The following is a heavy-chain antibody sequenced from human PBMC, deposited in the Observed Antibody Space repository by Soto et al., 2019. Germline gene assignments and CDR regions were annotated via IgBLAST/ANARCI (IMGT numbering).Heavy chain of an antibody. CDR2: IYYSGST. CDR3: ARDPGPRLRHFDPYNYYGMDV. Sequence: PSETLSLSCTVSGGSISSYYWSWIRQPPGKGLEWIGYIYYSGSTNYNPSLKSRVTISVDTSKNQFSLKLSSVTAADTAVYYCARDPGPRLRHFDPYNYYGMDVWGQGTTVT. J-gene: IGHJ6*02. V-gene: IGHV4-59*01. CDR1: GGSISSYY. D-gene: IGHD3-9*01.